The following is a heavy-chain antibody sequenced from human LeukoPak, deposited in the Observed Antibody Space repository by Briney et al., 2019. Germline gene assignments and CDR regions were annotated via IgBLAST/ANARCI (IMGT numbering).Heavy chain of an antibody. CDR2: ISWNSGSI. CDR3: AARWGDDAFDI. J-gene: IGHJ3*02. Sequence: PGRSLRLSCAASGFTFDDHAMHWVRQAPGKGLEWVSGISWNSGSIGYADSVKGRFTISRDNAKNSLYLQMNSLRAEDMALYYCAARWGDDAFDIWGQGTMVTVSS. V-gene: IGHV3-9*03. D-gene: IGHD7-27*01. CDR1: GFTFDDHA.